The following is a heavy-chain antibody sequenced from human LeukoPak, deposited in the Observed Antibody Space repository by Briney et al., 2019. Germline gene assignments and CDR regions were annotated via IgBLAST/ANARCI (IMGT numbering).Heavy chain of an antibody. Sequence: GGSLRLSCAASGFTFSSYGMHWVRQAPGKGLEWVAVISYDGSNKYYADSVKGRFTISRDNSKNTLYLQMNSLRAEDTAVYYCAKVTYGSGTYGAFDYWGQGTLVTVSS. D-gene: IGHD3-10*01. CDR1: GFTFSSYG. CDR3: AKVTYGSGTYGAFDY. V-gene: IGHV3-33*05. J-gene: IGHJ4*02. CDR2: ISYDGSNK.